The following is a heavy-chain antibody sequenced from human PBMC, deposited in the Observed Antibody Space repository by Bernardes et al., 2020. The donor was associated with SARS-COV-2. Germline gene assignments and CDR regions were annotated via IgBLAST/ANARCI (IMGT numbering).Heavy chain of an antibody. J-gene: IGHJ4*02. CDR2: INHSVGT. Sequence: SETLSLTCAVSNGSLSAYYWNWIRQPPGKGLEWIGEINHSVGTNYNASLKSRVTMSVDTSKTQFSLKLTSVTAADTAVYYCAGYYYDKGFEYWGQGTLVTVSP. CDR1: NGSLSAYY. CDR3: AGYYYDKGFEY. V-gene: IGHV4-34*01. D-gene: IGHD3-22*01.